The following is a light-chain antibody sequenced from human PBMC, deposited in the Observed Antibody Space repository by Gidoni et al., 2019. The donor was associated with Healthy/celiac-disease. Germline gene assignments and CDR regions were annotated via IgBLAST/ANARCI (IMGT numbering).Light chain of an antibody. Sequence: DIQLTQYPSSLSASVGDRVTITCQASQDISNYLNWFQQKPGKAPKLLIYDASNLETGVPSRFSGSGSGTRFTFTISSLQPEDIATYYCQQYDNLPRTFGQGTKLEIK. CDR1: QDISNY. CDR2: DAS. V-gene: IGKV1-33*01. J-gene: IGKJ2*01. CDR3: QQYDNLPRT.